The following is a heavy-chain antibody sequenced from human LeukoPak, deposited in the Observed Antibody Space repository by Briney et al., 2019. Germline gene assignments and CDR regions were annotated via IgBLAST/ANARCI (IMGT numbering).Heavy chain of an antibody. CDR1: GFTFRDYW. J-gene: IGHJ5*02. D-gene: IGHD3-10*01. CDR2: IESDGSTT. CDR3: ARSSGVRGNWFDL. V-gene: IGHV3-74*01. Sequence: GGSLRLSCAGSGFTFRDYWMHWVRQAPGKGLVWDSRIESDGSTTRYADSVKGRFTISRDNAKNTMYLQMNSLRAGDTAVYFCARSSGVRGNWFDLWGQGTLVTVSS.